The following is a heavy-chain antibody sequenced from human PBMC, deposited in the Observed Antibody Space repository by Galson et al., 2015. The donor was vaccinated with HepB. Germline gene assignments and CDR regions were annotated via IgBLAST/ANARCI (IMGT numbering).Heavy chain of an antibody. CDR3: ARIWFGESKQIYYFDY. Sequence: PALVKPTQTLTLTCTFSGFSLSTSGMCVSWIRQPPGKALEWLARIDWDDDKYYSTSLKTRLTISKDTSKNQVVLTMTNMDPVDTATYYCARIWFGESKQIYYFDYWGQGTLVTVSS. V-gene: IGHV2-70*11. J-gene: IGHJ4*02. CDR1: GFSLSTSGMC. D-gene: IGHD3-10*01. CDR2: IDWDDDK.